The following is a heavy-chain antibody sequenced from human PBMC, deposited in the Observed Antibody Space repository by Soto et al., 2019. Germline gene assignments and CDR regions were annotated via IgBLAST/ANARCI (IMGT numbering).Heavy chain of an antibody. CDR2: INAGNGNT. CDR1: GYTFTSYA. CDR3: ARDSSSGPPEYYYYGMDV. Sequence: ASVKVSCKASGYTFTSYAMHWVRQAPGQRLEWMGWINAGNGNTKYSQKFQGRVTITRDTSASTAYMELSSLRSEDTAVYYCARDSSSGPPEYYYYGMDVWGQGTTVTVSS. D-gene: IGHD3-22*01. J-gene: IGHJ6*02. V-gene: IGHV1-3*01.